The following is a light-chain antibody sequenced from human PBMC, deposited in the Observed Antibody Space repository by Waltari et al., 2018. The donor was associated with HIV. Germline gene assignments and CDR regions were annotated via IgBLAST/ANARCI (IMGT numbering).Light chain of an antibody. CDR1: NIGSKS. CDR3: EVCDSSSDLNWV. V-gene: IGLV3-21*04. CDR2: DDS. J-gene: IGLJ3*02. Sequence: SYVLTQPTSVSVAPGKTARITCGGDNIGSKSVHWYQQKPGQAPVLVIYDDSDRPSGIPGRFSGSNSGNTATLTISRVEAGDEADYYCEVCDSSSDLNWVFGGGTKLTVL.